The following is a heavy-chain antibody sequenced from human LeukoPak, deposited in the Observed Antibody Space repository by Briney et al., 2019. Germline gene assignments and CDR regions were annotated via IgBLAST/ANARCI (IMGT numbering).Heavy chain of an antibody. Sequence: SETLSLTCTISNGSISDDYWSWIRQPPGKGLEWFGYIYYSGSTNYSPSLRSRVTISVDRSKNQVSLILSSLTAADTAIYYCARSAAGHQYYFDYWGRGTLVTVSS. J-gene: IGHJ4*02. CDR2: IYYSGST. D-gene: IGHD2-2*01. CDR1: NGSISDDY. V-gene: IGHV4-59*01. CDR3: ARSAAGHQYYFDY.